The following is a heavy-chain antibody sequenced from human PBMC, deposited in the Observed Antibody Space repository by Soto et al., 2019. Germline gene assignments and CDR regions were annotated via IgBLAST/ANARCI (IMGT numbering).Heavy chain of an antibody. J-gene: IGHJ4*02. Sequence: EVQLVESGGGLVQPGGSLRLSCAASGFTFSDYWMHWVRQAPGGGLVWVSRMNSDGDSTSYSDSVKGRFTISRDNAKNTLFLQMNSLRAEDAAVYYCARGNHGNDYWGQGTLVTVAS. V-gene: IGHV3-74*01. CDR2: MNSDGDST. CDR3: ARGNHGNDY. CDR1: GFTFSDYW.